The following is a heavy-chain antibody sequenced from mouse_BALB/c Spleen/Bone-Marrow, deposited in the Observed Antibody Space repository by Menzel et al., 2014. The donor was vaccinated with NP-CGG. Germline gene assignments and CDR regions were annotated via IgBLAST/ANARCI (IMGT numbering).Heavy chain of an antibody. J-gene: IGHJ3*01. CDR2: SRNKAKDYTT. D-gene: IGHD2-10*02. V-gene: IGHV7-1*02. CDR1: GFTFSDFY. CDR3: ARDVGYGNYFVY. Sequence: EVHLVESGGGLVQPGGSLRLSCATSGFTFSDFYMEWVRQPPGKRLEWIAASRNKAKDYTTEYSTSVKGRFIVSRDTSQSILYLQMNALRAEDTAIYYCARDVGYGNYFVYWGQGTLVTVSA.